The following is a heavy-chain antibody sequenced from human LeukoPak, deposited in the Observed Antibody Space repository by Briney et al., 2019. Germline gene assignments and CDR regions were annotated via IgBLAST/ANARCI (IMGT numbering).Heavy chain of an antibody. D-gene: IGHD3-22*01. CDR2: IYTSGST. CDR1: GGSISSGSYY. CDR3: VRVIGAPNYYYMDV. J-gene: IGHJ6*03. V-gene: IGHV4-61*02. Sequence: PSETLSLTCTVSGGSISSGSYYWSWIRQPAGKGLEWIGRIYTSGSTNYNPSLKSRVTISVDTSKNQFSLKLSSVTAADTAVYYCVRVIGAPNYYYMDVWGKGTTVTVSS.